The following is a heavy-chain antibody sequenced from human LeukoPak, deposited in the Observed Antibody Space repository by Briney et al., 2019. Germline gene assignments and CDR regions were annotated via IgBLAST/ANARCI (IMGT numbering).Heavy chain of an antibody. CDR3: ARDFSGSYYDLDY. CDR1: GFTFSSYS. V-gene: IGHV3-21*01. J-gene: IGHJ4*02. Sequence: GGSLRLSCAASGFTFSSYSMNWVRQAPGKGLEWVSSISSSSSYIYYADSVKGRFTISRDNAKNSLYLHMNSLRAEDTAVYYCARDFSGSYYDLDYWGQGTLVTVSS. D-gene: IGHD1-26*01. CDR2: ISSSSSYI.